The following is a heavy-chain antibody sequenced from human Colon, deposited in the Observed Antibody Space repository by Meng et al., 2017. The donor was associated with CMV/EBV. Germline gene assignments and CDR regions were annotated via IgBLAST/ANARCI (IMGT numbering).Heavy chain of an antibody. D-gene: IGHD3-16*01. CDR2: IKADGSET. CDR3: VRGHYDGA. Sequence: SCTVSRFSFSDFWMNWVRQAPGKGLEWVANIKADGSETYYADSVKGRFIISRDNAKNSLYLQMNSLRVEDTAVYFCVRGHYDGAWGHGTLVTVSS. V-gene: IGHV3-7*04. J-gene: IGHJ4*03. CDR1: RFSFSDFW.